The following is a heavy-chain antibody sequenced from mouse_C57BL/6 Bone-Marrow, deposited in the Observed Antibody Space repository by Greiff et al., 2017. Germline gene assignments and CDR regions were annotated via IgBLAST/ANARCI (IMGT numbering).Heavy chain of an antibody. Sequence: VQLQQSGAELVRPGASVKLSCKASGYTFTDYYINWVKQRPGQGLEWIARIYPGSGNTYYNEKFKGKATLTAEKSSSTAYMQRSSLTSEDSAVYFCARWLLPWGQGTLVTVSA. D-gene: IGHD2-12*01. CDR1: GYTFTDYY. V-gene: IGHV1-76*01. CDR2: IYPGSGNT. CDR3: ARWLLP. J-gene: IGHJ3*01.